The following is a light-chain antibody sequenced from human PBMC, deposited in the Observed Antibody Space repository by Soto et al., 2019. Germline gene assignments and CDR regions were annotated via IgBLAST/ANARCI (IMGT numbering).Light chain of an antibody. J-gene: IGLJ1*01. CDR3: AAWDDSLNGYV. V-gene: IGLV1-44*01. Sequence: VLTQPPSASGTPGQRLSISCSGSSSNIGGNTVNWYQQVPGTAPKLLIYSEDQRPSGVPDRFSGSKSATSASLAISGLQSEDEADYYCAAWDDSLNGYVFGTGTKVTVL. CDR1: SSNIGGNT. CDR2: SED.